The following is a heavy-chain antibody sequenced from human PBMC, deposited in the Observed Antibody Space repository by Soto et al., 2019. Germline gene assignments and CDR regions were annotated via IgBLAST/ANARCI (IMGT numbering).Heavy chain of an antibody. D-gene: IGHD1-26*01. J-gene: IGHJ6*02. Sequence: QPGGSLRLSCAASGFTLSDHYMDWVRQAPGKGLEWVGRTKNKANRYTTEYAASVNGRFTISRDDSKNTLYLQMNSLRAEDTAVYYCAKDIGRGGLYYYYGMDVWGQGTTVTVSS. CDR2: TKNKANRYTT. V-gene: IGHV3-72*01. CDR3: AKDIGRGGLYYYYGMDV. CDR1: GFTLSDHY.